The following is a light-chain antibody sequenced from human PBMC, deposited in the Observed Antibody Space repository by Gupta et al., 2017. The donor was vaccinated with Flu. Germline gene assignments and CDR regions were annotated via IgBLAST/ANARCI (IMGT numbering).Light chain of an antibody. J-gene: IGKJ1*01. V-gene: IGKV1-39*01. CDR1: QVISDC. CDR3: QQSYSSPRT. CDR2: AAS. Sequence: DIQMTQSPSSLSASVGDRVTLTCRASQVISDCLNWYQQKPGKAPKLLIYAASNLQSGAPSRFSGSGSGTDFTLTISSLQPEDFATYYCQQSYSSPRTFGLGTKVELK.